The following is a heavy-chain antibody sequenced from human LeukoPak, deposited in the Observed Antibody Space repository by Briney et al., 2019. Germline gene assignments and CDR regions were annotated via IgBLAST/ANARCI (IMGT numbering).Heavy chain of an antibody. D-gene: IGHD3-10*01. CDR1: QFTFSSYG. Sequence: PGGSLRLSCAASQFTFSSYGMHWVRQAPGKGLEWVAFIRSDGSDKFYADSVEGRFTISRDNPKNMLFLQLSSLRVEDTAVYLCAKDRYFGSGNYYFDYWGQGTLVTVSS. V-gene: IGHV3-30*02. J-gene: IGHJ4*02. CDR2: IRSDGSDK. CDR3: AKDRYFGSGNYYFDY.